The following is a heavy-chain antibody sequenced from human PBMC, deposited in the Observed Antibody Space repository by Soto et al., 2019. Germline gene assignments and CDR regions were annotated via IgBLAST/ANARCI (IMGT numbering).Heavy chain of an antibody. CDR1: GYTFTSYG. V-gene: IGHV1-18*01. CDR3: ARDFYLTQQQLVPGYYYYYYMDV. J-gene: IGHJ6*03. Sequence: ASVKVSCKASGYTFTSYGISWVRQAPGQGLEWMGWISAYNGNTNYAQKLQGRVTMTTDTSTSTAYMELRSLRSDDTAVYYCARDFYLTQQQLVPGYYYYYYMDVWGKGTTVTVSS. D-gene: IGHD6-13*01. CDR2: ISAYNGNT.